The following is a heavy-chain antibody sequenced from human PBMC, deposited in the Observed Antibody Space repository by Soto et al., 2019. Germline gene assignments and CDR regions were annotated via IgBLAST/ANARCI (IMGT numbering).Heavy chain of an antibody. CDR1: GYTFTGYY. V-gene: IGHV1-2*02. J-gene: IGHJ6*02. CDR2: INPNSGGT. D-gene: IGHD6-13*01. CDR3: ARGQPIAAAGDAYYYYGMDV. Sequence: QVQLVQSGAEVKKPGASVKVSCKASGYTFTGYYMHWVRQAPGQGLEWMGWINPNSGGTNYAQKFQGRVTITADESTSTAYMELSSLRSEDTAVYYCARGQPIAAAGDAYYYYGMDVWGQGTTVTVSS.